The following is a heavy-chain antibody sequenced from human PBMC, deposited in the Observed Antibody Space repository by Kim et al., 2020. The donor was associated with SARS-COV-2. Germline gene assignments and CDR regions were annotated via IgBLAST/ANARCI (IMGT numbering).Heavy chain of an antibody. J-gene: IGHJ6*02. D-gene: IGHD2-2*01. V-gene: IGHV3-30*03. Sequence: GGSLRLSCAASGFTFSSYGMHWVRQAPGKGLEWVAVISYDGSNKYYADSVKGRFTISRDNSKNTLYLQMNSLRAVDTAVYYCASRAVVPAANVDVWGQGT. CDR3: ASRAVVPAANVDV. CDR1: GFTFSSYG. CDR2: ISYDGSNK.